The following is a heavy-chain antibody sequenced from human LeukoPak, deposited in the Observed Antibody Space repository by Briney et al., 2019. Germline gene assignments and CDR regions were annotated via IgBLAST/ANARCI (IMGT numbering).Heavy chain of an antibody. Sequence: GGSLRLSCAASGFTFSSYSMNWVRQAPGKGLECVSSISSSSSYIYYADSVKGRFTISRDNAKNSLYLQMNSLRAEDTAVYYCARAGQQLGRYNWFDPWGQGTLVTVSS. J-gene: IGHJ5*02. CDR1: GFTFSSYS. V-gene: IGHV3-21*01. D-gene: IGHD6-13*01. CDR3: ARAGQQLGRYNWFDP. CDR2: ISSSSSYI.